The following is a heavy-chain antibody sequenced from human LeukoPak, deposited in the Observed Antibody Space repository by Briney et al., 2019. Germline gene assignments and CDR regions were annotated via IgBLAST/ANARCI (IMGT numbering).Heavy chain of an antibody. D-gene: IGHD5-18*01. V-gene: IGHV3-7*01. CDR1: GFTFSSYA. CDR2: IKEDGSEK. CDR3: ARESVGYSYGLDFDY. J-gene: IGHJ4*02. Sequence: GGSLRLSCAASGFTFSSYAMSWVRQAPGKGLEWVANIKEDGSEKYYVDSVKGRFTISRDNAKNSLYLQMNSLRAEDTAVYYCARESVGYSYGLDFDYWGQGTLVTVSS.